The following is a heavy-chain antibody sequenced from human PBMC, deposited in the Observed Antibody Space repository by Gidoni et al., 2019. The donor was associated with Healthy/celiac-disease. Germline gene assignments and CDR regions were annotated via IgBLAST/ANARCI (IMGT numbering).Heavy chain of an antibody. CDR3: AKTSLRLAYYYYMDV. CDR1: VFTFSSYG. V-gene: IGHV3-30*18. Sequence: QVQLVESGGGVVQPGRSLRLSCAASVFTFSSYGMHWVRQAPGKGLEWVAVISYDGSNKYYADSVKGRFTISRDNSKNTLYLQMNSLRAEDTAVYYCAKTSLRLAYYYYMDVWGKGTTVTVSS. D-gene: IGHD6-6*01. CDR2: ISYDGSNK. J-gene: IGHJ6*03.